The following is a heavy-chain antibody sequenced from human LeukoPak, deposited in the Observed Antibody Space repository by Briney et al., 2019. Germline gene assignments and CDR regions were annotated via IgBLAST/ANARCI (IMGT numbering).Heavy chain of an antibody. J-gene: IGHJ4*02. V-gene: IGHV3-23*01. CDR3: AKQSSGWLSEYFDY. CDR1: GFTFSNYV. D-gene: IGHD6-19*01. CDR2: LSGSGGST. Sequence: PGGSLRLSCVASGFTFSNYVMAWVRQAPGKGLERVSVLSGSGGSTDYADSVKGRFTISRDNSKNTLYLQMNSLRVEDTAVYYCAKQSSGWLSEYFDYWGQGTPVTVSS.